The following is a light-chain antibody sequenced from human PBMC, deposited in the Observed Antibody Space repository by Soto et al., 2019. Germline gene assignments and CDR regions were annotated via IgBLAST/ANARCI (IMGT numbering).Light chain of an antibody. J-gene: IGLJ1*01. CDR1: ISDIGNYNY. V-gene: IGLV2-11*01. CDR3: CSYAGSFIFV. CDR2: DVS. Sequence: QSALTQPGAGSGSPGQSCTISCTGTISDIGNYNYVSWYQQYPGKAPKLIIYDVSKRPSGIPDRFFGSKFGNTASLTISGLQAEDEADYYCCSYAGSFIFVFGTGTKVTV.